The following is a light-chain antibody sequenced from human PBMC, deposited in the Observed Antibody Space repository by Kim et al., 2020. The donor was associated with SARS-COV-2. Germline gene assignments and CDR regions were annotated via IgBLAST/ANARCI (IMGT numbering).Light chain of an antibody. CDR3: LQYNRYPRT. CDR2: GAS. Sequence: DIQMTQSPSSLSASVGDRVIITCRASQGIRSDLGWNQQKPGQAPKSLMYGASILQRGVPSRFSGSGSGTEFTLTISSLQPEDVATYYCLQYNRYPRTFGQGTKLEI. CDR1: QGIRSD. J-gene: IGKJ1*01. V-gene: IGKV1-17*01.